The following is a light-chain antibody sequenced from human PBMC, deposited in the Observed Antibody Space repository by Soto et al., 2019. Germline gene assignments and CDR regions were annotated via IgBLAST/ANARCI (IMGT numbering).Light chain of an antibody. Sequence: QSVLTQPGSVSGSPGQSITISCTGTSSDVGDYNYVSWYQNHPGKAPRLMIYEVSNRPSGVSNRFSGSKSGNTASLTISGLQAEDEAEYDCSSYTSGNTFVVFGAGTKLTVL. CDR3: SSYTSGNTFVV. J-gene: IGLJ2*01. CDR2: EVS. V-gene: IGLV2-14*01. CDR1: SSDVGDYNY.